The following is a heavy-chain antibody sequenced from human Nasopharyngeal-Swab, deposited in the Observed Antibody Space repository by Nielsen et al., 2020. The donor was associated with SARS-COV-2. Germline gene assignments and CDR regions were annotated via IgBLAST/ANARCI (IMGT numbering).Heavy chain of an antibody. CDR3: TRDLDFWSGYARLTYYYGMDV. D-gene: IGHD3-3*01. CDR1: GFTFGDYA. Sequence: SLQITCTASGFTFGDYAMSSFRQAPGKGLEWVGFISSKAYGGTTEYAASVKGRFTISRDDSKSIAYLQMNSLKTEDTAVYYCTRDLDFWSGYARLTYYYGMDVWGQGTTVTVSS. J-gene: IGHJ6*02. CDR2: ISSKAYGGTT. V-gene: IGHV3-49*03.